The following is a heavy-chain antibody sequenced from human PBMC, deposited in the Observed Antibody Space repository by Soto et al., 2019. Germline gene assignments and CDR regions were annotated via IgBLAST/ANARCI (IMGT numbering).Heavy chain of an antibody. CDR3: ARHYLGTVTRTVFSAFDI. V-gene: IGHV4-59*08. CDR2: IYYSGST. J-gene: IGHJ3*02. CDR1: GGSISSYY. Sequence: QVQLQESGPGLVKPSETLSLTCTVSGGSISSYYWSWIRQPPGKGLEWIGYIYYSGSTNYTPSLKSRVTIAVDTSKNQFSLKLSSVTAAATAVYYCARHYLGTVTRTVFSAFDIWGQGTMVTVSS. D-gene: IGHD4-17*01.